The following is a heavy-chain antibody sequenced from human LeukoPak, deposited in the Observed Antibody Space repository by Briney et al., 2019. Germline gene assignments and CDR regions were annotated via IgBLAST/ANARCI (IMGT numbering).Heavy chain of an antibody. D-gene: IGHD4-17*01. V-gene: IGHV3-48*04. Sequence: GESLRLSCAASGFTFSAYSMNWVRQAPGKGLEWVSYISSSGSTIYYAGSVKGRFTVSRDNAKNSLHLQMNSPRAEDTAVYYCARGATVWARMDVWGKGTTVTVSS. CDR1: GFTFSAYS. J-gene: IGHJ6*03. CDR3: ARGATVWARMDV. CDR2: ISSSGSTI.